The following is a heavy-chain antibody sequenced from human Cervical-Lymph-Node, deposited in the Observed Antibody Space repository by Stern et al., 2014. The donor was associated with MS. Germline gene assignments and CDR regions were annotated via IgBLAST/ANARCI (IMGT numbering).Heavy chain of an antibody. V-gene: IGHV1-69*01. Sequence: VQLVQSRAEVKKPWSSVKVSCKASGGTISNYIIGWVRQAPGQGLEWMGGIIPMFGIANYAEKFQDRVTITADESTSTAYMDLRSLRSEDTAVYYCARATSDYIWGTYRFLDSWGQGTLVIGSS. CDR2: IIPMFGIA. CDR3: ARATSDYIWGTYRFLDS. D-gene: IGHD3-16*02. J-gene: IGHJ4*02. CDR1: GGTISNYI.